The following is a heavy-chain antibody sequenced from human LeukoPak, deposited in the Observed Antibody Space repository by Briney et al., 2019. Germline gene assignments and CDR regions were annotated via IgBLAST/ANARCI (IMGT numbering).Heavy chain of an antibody. Sequence: PGGSLRLSCAASGFTFSSYWMSWVRQAPGKGLEWVANIKQDGSEKYYVDSVKGRFTISRDNAKNSLYLQMNSLRAGDTAVYYCAESNTVNAFDIWGQGTMVTVSS. D-gene: IGHD4-17*01. V-gene: IGHV3-7*01. CDR2: IKQDGSEK. J-gene: IGHJ3*02. CDR3: AESNTVNAFDI. CDR1: GFTFSSYW.